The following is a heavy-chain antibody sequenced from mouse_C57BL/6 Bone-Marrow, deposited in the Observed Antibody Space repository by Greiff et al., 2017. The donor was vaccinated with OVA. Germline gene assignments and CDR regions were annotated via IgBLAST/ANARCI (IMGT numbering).Heavy chain of an antibody. CDR2: IYPGDGET. V-gene: IGHV1-82*01. D-gene: IGHD3-2*02. CDR3: EGQLRLWFAY. Sequence: VQLQQSGPELVKPGASVKISCKASGYAFSSSWMNWVKQRPGKGLEWIGRIYPGDGETNYNGKLKGKATLTADKSSSSAYMQLSSLTSEDSAVYFCEGQLRLWFAYWGQGTLVTVSA. J-gene: IGHJ3*01. CDR1: GYAFSSSW.